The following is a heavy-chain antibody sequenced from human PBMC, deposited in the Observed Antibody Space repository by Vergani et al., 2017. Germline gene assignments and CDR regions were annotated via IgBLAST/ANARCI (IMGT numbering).Heavy chain of an antibody. J-gene: IGHJ3*02. Sequence: EVQLLESGGGLVQPGGSLRLSCAASGFTFSSYAMSWVRQAPGKGLEWGSAISGSGGSTYYADSVKGRFTISRDNSKNTLYLQMNSLRAEETAGYYCAKDARDYGGNGNADLALSGAFDMGGQGRMGTVSS. CDR3: AKDARDYGGNGNADLALSGAFDM. D-gene: IGHD4-23*01. CDR1: GFTFSSYA. CDR2: ISGSGGST. V-gene: IGHV3-23*01.